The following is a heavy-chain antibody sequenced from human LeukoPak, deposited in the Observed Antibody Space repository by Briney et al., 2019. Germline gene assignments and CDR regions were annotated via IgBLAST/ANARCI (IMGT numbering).Heavy chain of an antibody. J-gene: IGHJ4*02. CDR3: ARVHDSSGYYFPFDY. D-gene: IGHD3-22*01. Sequence: SETLSLTCTVSGGSISSSSYYWGWIRQPPGKGLEWIGSIYYSGSTYYNPSLKSRVTISVDTSKNQFSLKLSSVTAADTAVYYCARVHDSSGYYFPFDYWGQGTLVTVSS. CDR1: GGSISSSSYY. CDR2: IYYSGST. V-gene: IGHV4-39*07.